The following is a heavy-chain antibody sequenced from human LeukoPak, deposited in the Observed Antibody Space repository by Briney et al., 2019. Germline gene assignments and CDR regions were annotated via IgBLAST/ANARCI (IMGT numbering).Heavy chain of an antibody. J-gene: IGHJ4*02. CDR3: AGGIGYATSAADN. CDR2: INHSGST. CDR1: GGSFSGYY. Sequence: SETLSLTCSVYGGSFSGYYWSWIRQPPGKGLEWIGEINHSGSTNYNPYLKSRVTMSLDTSKNHFSLSLNSVTAADTAVYFCAGGIGYATSAADNLGQGTMVIVSS. V-gene: IGHV4-34*01. D-gene: IGHD2-2*01.